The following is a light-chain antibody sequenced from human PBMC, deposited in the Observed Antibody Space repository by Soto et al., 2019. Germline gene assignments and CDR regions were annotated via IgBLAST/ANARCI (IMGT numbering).Light chain of an antibody. CDR3: AAWDDSLNGPV. CDR1: SSNIGSNT. J-gene: IGLJ2*01. V-gene: IGLV1-44*01. CDR2: SNN. Sequence: QPVLTQPPSASGTPGQRVTISCSGSSSNIGSNTVNWYQQLPGTAHKLLIYSNNQRPSGVPDRFSGSKSGTSASLAISGLQSEDEADYYCAAWDDSLNGPVFGGGTKLTVL.